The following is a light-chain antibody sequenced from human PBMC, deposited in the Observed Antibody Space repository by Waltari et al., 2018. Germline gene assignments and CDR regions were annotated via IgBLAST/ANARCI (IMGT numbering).Light chain of an antibody. Sequence: QSALTQPPSVSGSPGQSVTISCSGTGSAIGSYNRFSWYQQSPGTPPMLMIYEVNRRPAGVPDRFSGSKSGNTASLTISGLQAEDEADYYCSSYTTITTQVFGTGTKVTVL. CDR3: SSYTTITTQV. J-gene: IGLJ1*01. CDR1: GSAIGSYNR. V-gene: IGLV2-18*02. CDR2: EVN.